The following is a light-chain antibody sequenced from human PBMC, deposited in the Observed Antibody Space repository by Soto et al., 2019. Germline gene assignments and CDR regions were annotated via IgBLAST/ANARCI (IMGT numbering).Light chain of an antibody. J-gene: IGLJ2*01. CDR1: SRDVGAYNY. V-gene: IGLV2-8*01. CDR3: SSYAGSNNVV. CDR2: EVT. Sequence: QSALTQPPSASGSPGQSVTISCTGTSRDVGAYNYVSWYQQHPGKAPKVMIYEVTKRPSGVPDRFSGSKSGNTASLTVSGLQSEDEADYYCSSYAGSNNVVFGGGTKLTVL.